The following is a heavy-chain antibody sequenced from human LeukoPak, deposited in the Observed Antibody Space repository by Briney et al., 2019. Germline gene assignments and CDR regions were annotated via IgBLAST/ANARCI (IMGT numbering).Heavy chain of an antibody. J-gene: IGHJ3*02. D-gene: IGHD2-21*01. CDR3: ARAYCGGDCYHRAFDI. Sequence: PSETLSLTCAVYGGSFSGYYWSWMRQPPGKGLEWIGEINHSGSTNYNPSLKSRVTISVDTSKNQFSLKLSSVTAADTAVYYCARAYCGGDCYHRAFDIWGQGTMVTVSS. V-gene: IGHV4-34*01. CDR1: GGSFSGYY. CDR2: INHSGST.